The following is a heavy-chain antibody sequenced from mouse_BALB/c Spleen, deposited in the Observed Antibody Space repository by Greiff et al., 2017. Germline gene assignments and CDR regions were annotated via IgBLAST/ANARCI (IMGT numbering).Heavy chain of an antibody. Sequence: DVKLQESGPGLVKPSQSLSLTCSVTGYSITSGYYWNWIRQFPGNKLEWMGYISYDGSNNYNPSLKNRISITRDTSKNQFFLKLNSVTTEDTATYYCARGDSGFAYWGQGTLVTVSA. CDR2: ISYDGSN. CDR1: GYSITSGYY. CDR3: ARGDSGFAY. V-gene: IGHV3-6*02. J-gene: IGHJ3*01. D-gene: IGHD3-1*01.